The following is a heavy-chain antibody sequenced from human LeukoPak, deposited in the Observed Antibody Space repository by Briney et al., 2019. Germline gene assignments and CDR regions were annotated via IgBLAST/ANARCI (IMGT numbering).Heavy chain of an antibody. CDR1: GFTFSNAW. V-gene: IGHV3-15*01. Sequence: GGSLRLSCAASGFTFSNAWMSWVRQAPGKGLEWVGRIKSKTDGGTTDYAAPVKGRFTISRDDSKNTLYLQMNSLKTEDTAVYYCTTELWFGELPNPFDYWGQGTLVTVSS. J-gene: IGHJ4*02. D-gene: IGHD3-10*01. CDR3: TTELWFGELPNPFDY. CDR2: IKSKTDGGTT.